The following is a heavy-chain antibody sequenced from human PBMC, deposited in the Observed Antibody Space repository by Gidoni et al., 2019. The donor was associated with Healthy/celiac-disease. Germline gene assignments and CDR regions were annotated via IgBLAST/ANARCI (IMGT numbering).Heavy chain of an antibody. V-gene: IGHV3-30*01. Sequence: QVQLVDSGGGLVQPGSSLRLSCAASGFTFSSYAMHWVRHAPGKGLEWVAVISYDGSNKYYADYVKGRFTISRDNSKNTLYLQMNSLRAEDTAVYYCARDPGAYDYGDYPWGYYYYYGMDVWGQGTTVTVSS. CDR3: ARDPGAYDYGDYPWGYYYYYGMDV. D-gene: IGHD4-17*01. CDR2: ISYDGSNK. J-gene: IGHJ6*02. CDR1: GFTFSSYA.